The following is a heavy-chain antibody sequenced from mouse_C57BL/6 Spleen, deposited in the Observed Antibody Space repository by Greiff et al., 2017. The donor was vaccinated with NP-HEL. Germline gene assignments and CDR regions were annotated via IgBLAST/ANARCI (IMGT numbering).Heavy chain of an antibody. Sequence: VQLQQSGAELVRPGTSVKVSCKASGYAFNNYLIEWVKQRPGQGLEWIGVINPGNGGTNYNEKFKGKATLTADKSSSTAYIQLISLTSEDSAVDFCARSGDYDAWLAYWGQRTLVTVSA. CDR1: GYAFNNYL. CDR2: INPGNGGT. J-gene: IGHJ3*01. CDR3: ARSGDYDAWLAY. V-gene: IGHV1-54*01. D-gene: IGHD2-4*01.